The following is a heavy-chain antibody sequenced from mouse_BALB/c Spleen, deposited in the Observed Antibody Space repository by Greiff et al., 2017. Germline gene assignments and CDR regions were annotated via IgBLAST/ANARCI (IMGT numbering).Heavy chain of an antibody. Sequence: EVKVEESGGGLVQPGGSLKLSCAASGFDFSRYWMSWVRQAPGKGLEWIGEINPDSSTINYTPSLKDKFIISRDNAKNTLYLQMSKVRSEDTALYYCARPRGSSPAWFAYWGQGTLVTVSA. J-gene: IGHJ3*01. CDR3: ARPRGSSPAWFAY. CDR2: INPDSSTI. V-gene: IGHV4-1*02. D-gene: IGHD1-1*01. CDR1: GFDFSRYW.